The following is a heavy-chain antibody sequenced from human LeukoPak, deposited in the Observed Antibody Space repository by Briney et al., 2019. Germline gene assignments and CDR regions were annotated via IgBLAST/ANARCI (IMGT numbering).Heavy chain of an antibody. V-gene: IGHV3-30*18. CDR3: AKDLVYLGYCSSTSCYAYAIDI. CDR1: GFTFSSYG. CDR2: ISYDGSNK. D-gene: IGHD2-2*01. Sequence: GGSLRLSCAAPGFTFSSYGMHWVRQAPGKGLEWVAVISYDGSNKYYADSVKGRFTISRDNSKNTLYLQMNSLRAEDTAVYYCAKDLVYLGYCSSTSCYAYAIDIWGQGTMVTVSS. J-gene: IGHJ3*02.